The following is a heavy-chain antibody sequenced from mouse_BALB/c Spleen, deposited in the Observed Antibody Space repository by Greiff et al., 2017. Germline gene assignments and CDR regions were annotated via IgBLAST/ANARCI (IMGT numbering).Heavy chain of an antibody. V-gene: IGHV2-6-5*01. J-gene: IGHJ4*01. CDR1: GFSLTDYG. Sequence: VKLVESGPGLVAPSQSLSITCTVSGFSLTDYGVSWIRQPPGKGLEWLGVIWGGGSTYYNSALKSRLSISKDNSKSHVFLKMNSLQTDDTAMYYCAKWLRRGYYALDYWGQGTSVTVSS. CDR3: AKWLRRGYYALDY. CDR2: IWGGGST. D-gene: IGHD2-2*01.